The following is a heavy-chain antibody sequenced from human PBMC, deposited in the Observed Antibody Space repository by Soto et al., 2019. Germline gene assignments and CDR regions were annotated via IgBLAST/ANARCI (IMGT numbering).Heavy chain of an antibody. Sequence: GKSLKISCKGSRYSFTIYWIAWVRQMPGKGLEWMAIINPGDSETKYSSSFQGQVTISADKSINTAYLQWSSLKASDTAMYYCARHATYYDILSGYYFDYWGQGTQVTVSS. J-gene: IGHJ4*02. CDR1: RYSFTIYW. CDR3: ARHATYYDILSGYYFDY. V-gene: IGHV5-51*01. CDR2: INPGDSET. D-gene: IGHD3-9*01.